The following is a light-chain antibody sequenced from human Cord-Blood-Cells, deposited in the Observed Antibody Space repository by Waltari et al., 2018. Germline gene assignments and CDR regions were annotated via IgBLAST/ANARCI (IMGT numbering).Light chain of an antibody. J-gene: IGKJ4*01. V-gene: IGKV1-33*01. Sequence: DIQMTQSPSSLSASVGDRVTITCQASQDISNYLNWYQQKPGKAPKLLIYDASNLEKGVPSRFSGSVSVRDFTLSITSLQPEKIATHNCQQYDIVPLTFGRGTKVEIK. CDR1: QDISNY. CDR2: DAS. CDR3: QQYDIVPLT.